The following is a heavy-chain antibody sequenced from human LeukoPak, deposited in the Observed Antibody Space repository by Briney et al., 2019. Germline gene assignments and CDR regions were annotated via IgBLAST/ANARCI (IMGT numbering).Heavy chain of an antibody. Sequence: ASVKVSCKASGYTFTSYAMHWVRQAPGQRLEWMGWINAGNGNTNYAQKLQGRVTMTTDTSTSTAYMELRSLRSDDTAVYYCARSVDGYYDFWSGYYPNWFDPWGQGTLVTVSS. D-gene: IGHD3-3*01. CDR2: INAGNGNT. CDR3: ARSVDGYYDFWSGYYPNWFDP. CDR1: GYTFTSYA. J-gene: IGHJ5*02. V-gene: IGHV1-3*01.